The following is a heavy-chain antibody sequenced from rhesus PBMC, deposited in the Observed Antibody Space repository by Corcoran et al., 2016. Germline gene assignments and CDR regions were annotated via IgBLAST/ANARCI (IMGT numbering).Heavy chain of an antibody. D-gene: IGHD6-31*01. CDR2: IYGSCGSN. V-gene: IGHV4S14*01. CDR1: GYSISSGYY. Sequence: QVQLQESGPGLVKPSETLSLTCAVSGYSISSGYYWGWIRQPLGQGLEWIGRIYGSCGSNFLCPSLKSRVTRSVDTSKNQFSLILSSVTAADTAVYYCARGYSSDWFDYWGQGVLVTVSS. CDR3: ARGYSSDWFDY. J-gene: IGHJ4*01.